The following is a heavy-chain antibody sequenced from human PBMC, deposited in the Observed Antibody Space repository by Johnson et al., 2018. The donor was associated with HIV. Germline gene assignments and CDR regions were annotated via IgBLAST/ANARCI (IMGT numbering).Heavy chain of an antibody. CDR1: GFTFSSYG. J-gene: IGHJ3*02. CDR3: ARGGGVVGNAFDI. D-gene: IGHD1-26*01. V-gene: IGHV3-30*02. Sequence: QMQLVESGGDVVQPGGSLRLSCAASGFTFSSYGMHWVRQAPGKGLEWVAFIRYDGSNKYYADSVKGRFTISRDNSKNTLYLQMGSLRAEDMAVYYCARGGGVVGNAFDIWGQGTMVTVSS. CDR2: IRYDGSNK.